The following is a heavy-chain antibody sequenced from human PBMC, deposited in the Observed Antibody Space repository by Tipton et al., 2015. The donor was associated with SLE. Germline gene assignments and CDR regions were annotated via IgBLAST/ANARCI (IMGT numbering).Heavy chain of an antibody. CDR3: ARVSTSGGYFDY. D-gene: IGHD2-2*01. CDR2: INHSGST. CDR1: GGSISSSSYY. Sequence: TLSLTYTVSGGSISSSSYYWGWIRQPPGKGLEWIGEINHSGSTNYNPSLKSRVTISVDTSKNQFSLKLSSVTAADTAVYYCARVSTSGGYFDYWGQGTLVTVSS. V-gene: IGHV4-39*07. J-gene: IGHJ4*02.